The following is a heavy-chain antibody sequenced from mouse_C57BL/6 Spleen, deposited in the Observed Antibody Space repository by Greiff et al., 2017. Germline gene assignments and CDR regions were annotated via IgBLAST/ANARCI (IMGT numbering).Heavy chain of an antibody. V-gene: IGHV1-53*01. CDR3: ARSYDGYYIDY. D-gene: IGHD2-3*01. CDR1: GYTFTSYW. J-gene: IGHJ2*01. Sequence: QVQLQQPGTELVKPGASVKLSCKASGYTFTSYWMHWVKQRPGQGREWIGNINPSNGGTNYNEKFKSKATLTVDKSSSTVYMQRSSLTSEDSAVDYCARSYDGYYIDYWGQGTTLTVSS. CDR2: INPSNGGT.